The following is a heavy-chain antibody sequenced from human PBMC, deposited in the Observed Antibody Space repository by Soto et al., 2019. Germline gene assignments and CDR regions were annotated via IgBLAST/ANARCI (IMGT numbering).Heavy chain of an antibody. J-gene: IGHJ4*01. CDR2: TYYRSTWFT. Sequence: SQTLTVTCDISGDSVSSTCVAWNWIRQSPSGGLEWLGRTYYRSTWFTDYAVSVQGRITIDPDTSKNQFSLQVNSVNSADTAVYYCAREVPHCTGGACYPRQFDYWGHGTLVTVSS. D-gene: IGHD2-8*02. CDR1: GDSVSSTCVA. CDR3: AREVPHCTGGACYPRQFDY. V-gene: IGHV6-1*01.